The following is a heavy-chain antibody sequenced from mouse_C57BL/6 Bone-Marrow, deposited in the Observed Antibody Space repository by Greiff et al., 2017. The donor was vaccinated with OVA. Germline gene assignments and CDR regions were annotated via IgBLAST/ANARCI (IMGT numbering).Heavy chain of an antibody. CDR1: GYTFTSSG. CDR2: IYPRSGNT. V-gene: IGHV1-81*01. D-gene: IGHD2-5*01. Sequence: QVQLQQSGAELARPGASVKLSCKASGYTFTSSGISWVKQRTGQGLEWIGEIYPRSGNTYYNEKFKGKATLTADKSSSTAYMELRSLTSEDSAVYFWARRAYSKFYAMDYWGQGTSVTVSS. CDR3: ARRAYSKFYAMDY. J-gene: IGHJ4*01.